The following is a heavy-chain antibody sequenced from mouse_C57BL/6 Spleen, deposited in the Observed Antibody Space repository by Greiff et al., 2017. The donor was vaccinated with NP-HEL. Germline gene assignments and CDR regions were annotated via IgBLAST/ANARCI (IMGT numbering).Heavy chain of an antibody. CDR2: IRSKSNNYAT. D-gene: IGHD3-2*02. V-gene: IGHV10-1*01. CDR1: GFSFNTYA. Sequence: EVQLQESGGGLVQPKGSLKLSCAASGFSFNTYAMNWVRQAPGQGLEWVARIRSKSNNYATYYADSVKDRFTISRDDSESMLYLQMNNLKTEDTAMYYGVRHDSSGPAYWGQGTLVTVSA. J-gene: IGHJ3*01. CDR3: VRHDSSGPAY.